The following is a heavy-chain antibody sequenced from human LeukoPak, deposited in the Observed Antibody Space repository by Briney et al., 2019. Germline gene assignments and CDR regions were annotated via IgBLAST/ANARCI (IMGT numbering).Heavy chain of an antibody. CDR1: GGSFSGYY. V-gene: IGHV4-34*01. CDR2: INHSGST. Sequence: ETLSLTCAVYGGSFSGYYWSWIRQPPGKGLEWIGEINHSGSTNYNPSLKSRVTISVDTSKNRFSLKLSSVTAADTAVYYCARGREYYDSSGYYFAFDIWGQGTMVTVSS. D-gene: IGHD3-22*01. CDR3: ARGREYYDSSGYYFAFDI. J-gene: IGHJ3*02.